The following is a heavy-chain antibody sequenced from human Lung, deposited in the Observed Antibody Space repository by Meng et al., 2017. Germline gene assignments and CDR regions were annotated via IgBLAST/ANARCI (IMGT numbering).Heavy chain of an antibody. CDR1: RFAFRNTY. D-gene: IGHD2-15*01. CDR2: LKSKPDGETI. Sequence: FVGFGGVLAMHGGSLQLSCEGSRFAFRNTYTTWVRQVKEKRLESVGRLKSKPDGETIDYAEHVKCRFDISRDESRNTVYLQMKSLKTEVTAVYYCSGHIDYWCQGTLVTVSS. J-gene: IGHJ4*02. CDR3: SGHIDY. V-gene: IGHV3-15*01.